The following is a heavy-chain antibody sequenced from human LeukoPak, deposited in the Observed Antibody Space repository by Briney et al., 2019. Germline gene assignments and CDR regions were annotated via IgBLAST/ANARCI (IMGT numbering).Heavy chain of an antibody. D-gene: IGHD6-6*01. CDR2: INPSGGST. V-gene: IGHV1-46*01. J-gene: IGHJ6*02. CDR1: GYTFISYY. CDR3: AREQGSSSSGRYGLDV. Sequence: GASVKVSCKASGYTFISYYIHWVRQAPGQGLEWMGIINPSGGSTSYAQKFQGRVTMTRGTSTSTVYMELSSLRSEDTAVYYCAREQGSSSSGRYGLDVWGQGTTVTVSS.